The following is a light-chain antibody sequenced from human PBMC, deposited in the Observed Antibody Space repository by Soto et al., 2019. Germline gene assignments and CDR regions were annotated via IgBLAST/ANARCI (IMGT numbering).Light chain of an antibody. J-gene: IGKJ5*01. V-gene: IGKV3-15*01. CDR2: GAS. CDR1: QSVSSN. CDR3: QQYNNWPPIT. Sequence: EIVMTQSPATLSVSPCEIATLSCSSSQSVSSNLAWYQQKPGQAPRLLIYGASTRATGIPARFSGSGSGTEFTLSISSLQSEDFAVYFCQQYNNWPPITFGQGTRLEIK.